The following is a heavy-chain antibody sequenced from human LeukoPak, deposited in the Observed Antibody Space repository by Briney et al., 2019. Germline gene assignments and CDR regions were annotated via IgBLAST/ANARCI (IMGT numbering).Heavy chain of an antibody. Sequence: PGGSLRLSCAASGFSFSSHRVHWVRQAPGKGLVWVSRISDDGSYTSNVDSVKGRFTISRDNVNSMLYLHMNSLRAEDTAVYYCASFGISWRSSYWGQGTLVTVSS. CDR3: ASFGISWRSSY. V-gene: IGHV3-74*01. J-gene: IGHJ4*02. CDR2: ISDDGSYT. CDR1: GFSFSSHR. D-gene: IGHD2-21*01.